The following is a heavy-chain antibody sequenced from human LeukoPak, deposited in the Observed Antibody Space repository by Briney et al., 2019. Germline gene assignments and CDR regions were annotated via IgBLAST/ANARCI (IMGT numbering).Heavy chain of an antibody. CDR3: ARDETRRGYSYGTSPFEY. CDR2: ISNDGDNQ. J-gene: IGHJ4*02. Sequence: GRSLRLSCAASGFTFSTYAIHWVRQAPGKGLEWVSLISNDGDNQYYTDSVKGRFTISRDNSKNTLYLQMSSLRAEDSAVYYCARDETRRGYSYGTSPFEYWGQGTLVTVSS. CDR1: GFTFSTYA. V-gene: IGHV3-30*04. D-gene: IGHD5-18*01.